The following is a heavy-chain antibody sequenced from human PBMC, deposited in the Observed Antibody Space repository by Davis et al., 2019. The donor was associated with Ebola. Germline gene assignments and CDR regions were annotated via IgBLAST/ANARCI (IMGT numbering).Heavy chain of an antibody. D-gene: IGHD2-15*01. V-gene: IGHV4-59*12. CDR1: GGSISSYY. CDR2: IYYSGST. J-gene: IGHJ6*02. Sequence: PSETLSLTCTVSGGSISSYYWSWIRQPPGKGLEWIGYIYYSGSTNYNPSLKSRVTISVDTSKNQFSLKLRSVTAADTAVYYCASSGSTYYYYGMDVWGQGTTVTVSS. CDR3: ASSGSTYYYYGMDV.